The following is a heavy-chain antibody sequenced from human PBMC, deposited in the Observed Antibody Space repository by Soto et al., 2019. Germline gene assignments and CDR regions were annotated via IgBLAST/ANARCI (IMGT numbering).Heavy chain of an antibody. CDR3: ASVETQRHYYGMDV. CDR1: GGTFSSYG. CDR2: IIPIFGTA. D-gene: IGHD2-15*01. Sequence: ASVKVSCKASGGTFSSYGISWVRQAPGQGLEWMGGIIPIFGTADYAQKFQGRVTITADESTSTAYMELSSLRSEDTAVYYCASVETQRHYYGMDVPGQGTTVTVSS. V-gene: IGHV1-69*13. J-gene: IGHJ6*01.